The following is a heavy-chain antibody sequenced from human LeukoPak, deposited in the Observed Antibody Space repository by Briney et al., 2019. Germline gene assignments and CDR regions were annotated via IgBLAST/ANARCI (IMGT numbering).Heavy chain of an antibody. J-gene: IGHJ4*02. CDR2: IKQDGSEK. Sequence: GGSLRLSCAASGFTFSSYWMSWVRQAPGKGLEWLANIKQDGSEKYYVDSVKGRFTISRDNAKNTLYLQVNNLRAEDTAVYYCARGPSSNWSGLDFWGQGTLLTVSS. V-gene: IGHV3-7*01. CDR3: ARGPSSNWSGLDF. CDR1: GFTFSSYW. D-gene: IGHD6-13*01.